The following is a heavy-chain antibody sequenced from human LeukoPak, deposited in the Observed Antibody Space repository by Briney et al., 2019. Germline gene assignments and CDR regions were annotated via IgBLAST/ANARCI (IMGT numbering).Heavy chain of an antibody. CDR3: ARGHFWSGYV. CDR1: GGSFSGYY. V-gene: IGHV4-34*01. J-gene: IGHJ4*02. CDR2: INHSGST. D-gene: IGHD3-3*02. Sequence: KPSETLSLTCAVYGGSFSGYYWSWIRQPPGKGLEWIGEINHSGSTNYNPSLKSRVTISVDTSKNQFSLKLSSVTAADTAVYYCARGHFWSGYVWGQGTLVTVSS.